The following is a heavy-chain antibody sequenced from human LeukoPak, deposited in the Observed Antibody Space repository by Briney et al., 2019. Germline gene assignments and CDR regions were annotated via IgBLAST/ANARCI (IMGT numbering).Heavy chain of an antibody. CDR3: ARDGYFDL. Sequence: ASVKVSCKASGYTFTTHGIAWVRQAPGQGLEWMGWISAHNGNTNYAQSLQGRVTMTTDTSTNTAYMELRSLISDDTAVYSCARDGYFDLWGRGTLVTVSS. J-gene: IGHJ2*01. V-gene: IGHV1-18*01. CDR2: ISAHNGNT. CDR1: GYTFTTHG.